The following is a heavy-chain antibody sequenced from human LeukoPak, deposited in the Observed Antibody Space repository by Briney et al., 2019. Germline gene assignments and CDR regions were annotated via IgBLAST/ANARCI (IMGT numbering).Heavy chain of an antibody. Sequence: GGSLRLSCAASGFTFSSYSMNWVRQAPGKGLEWVSYITSSSSIIFYADSVKGRFIISRDNAKNSLYQQMNSLRAEDTAVYYCASLPTPSGYYDYYYSYGMDVWGQGTTVTVSS. CDR3: ASLPTPSGYYDYYYSYGMDV. CDR1: GFTFSSYS. D-gene: IGHD3-3*01. CDR2: ITSSSSII. J-gene: IGHJ6*02. V-gene: IGHV3-48*01.